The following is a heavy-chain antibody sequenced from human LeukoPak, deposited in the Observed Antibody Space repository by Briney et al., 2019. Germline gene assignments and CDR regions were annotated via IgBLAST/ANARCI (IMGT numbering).Heavy chain of an antibody. V-gene: IGHV1-46*01. D-gene: IGHD2-15*01. Sequence: ASVKVSCKASGYTFTSYYIHWVRQAPGQGLEWMGIINPSGGSTSYAQKFQGRVTMTRDTSTSTVYMELSSLRSEDTAVYYCARSWMGYCSGGSCWRPYYFDYWGQGTLVTVSS. CDR2: INPSGGST. CDR3: ARSWMGYCSGGSCWRPYYFDY. J-gene: IGHJ4*02. CDR1: GYTFTSYY.